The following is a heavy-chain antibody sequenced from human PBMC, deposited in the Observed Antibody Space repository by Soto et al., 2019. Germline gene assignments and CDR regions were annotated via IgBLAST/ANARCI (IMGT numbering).Heavy chain of an antibody. J-gene: IGHJ4*02. CDR2: ISYGGST. Sequence: QVPLQESGPGLVKPSQTLSFTCTVSGGSINSGGYCWSWIRQHPGKGLDWIGCISYGGSTSYNPSLKCRVTISVDTSKNQFSLKLTSVTAADTAVYYCSRGILVWGQGALITVSS. CDR1: GGSINSGGYC. CDR3: SRGILV. D-gene: IGHD5-18*01. V-gene: IGHV4-31*03.